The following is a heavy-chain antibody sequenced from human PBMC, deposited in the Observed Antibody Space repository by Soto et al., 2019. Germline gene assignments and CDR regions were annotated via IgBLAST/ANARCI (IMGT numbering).Heavy chain of an antibody. CDR3: AKDAVSRDGVWLAHD. CDR1: GFTFSDYA. J-gene: IGHJ4*02. V-gene: IGHV3-23*01. D-gene: IGHD5-12*01. CDR2: LYGDGNGI. Sequence: GGSLRLSCAASGFTFSDYAMIWVRKAPGKGLEWVSGLYGDGNGIHYADSVKGRFTISRDNYENSVYLQMNSLRVEDTAVYYCAKDAVSRDGVWLAHDWGQGAVVTVSS.